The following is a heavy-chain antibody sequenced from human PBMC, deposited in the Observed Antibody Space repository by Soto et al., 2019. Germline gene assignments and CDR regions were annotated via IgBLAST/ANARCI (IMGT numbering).Heavy chain of an antibody. CDR3: ARTYSYGYGRRYYYGMDV. V-gene: IGHV4-34*01. CDR1: GGSFSGYY. CDR2: INHSGST. D-gene: IGHD5-18*01. J-gene: IGHJ6*02. Sequence: SETLSLTCAVYGGSFSGYYWSWIRQPPGKGLEWIGEINHSGSTNYNPSLKSRVTISVDTSKNQFSLKLSSVTAADTAVYYCARTYSYGYGRRYYYGMDVWGQGTLVTVSS.